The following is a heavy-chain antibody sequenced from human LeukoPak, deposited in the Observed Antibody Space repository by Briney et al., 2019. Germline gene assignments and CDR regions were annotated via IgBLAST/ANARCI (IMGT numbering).Heavy chain of an antibody. CDR1: GFTFSSYA. CDR2: ISGSGGST. V-gene: IGHV3-23*01. CDR3: AKDSSSSWRKGSYFDY. D-gene: IGHD6-13*01. J-gene: IGHJ4*02. Sequence: PGGSLRLSCAASGFTFSSYATSWVRQAPGKGLEWVSAISGSGGSTYYADSVKGRFTISRDNSKNTLYLQMNSLRAEDTAVYYCAKDSSSSWRKGSYFDYWGQGTLVTVSS.